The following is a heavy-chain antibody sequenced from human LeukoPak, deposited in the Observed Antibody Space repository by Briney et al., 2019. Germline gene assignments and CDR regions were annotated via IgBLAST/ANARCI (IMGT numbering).Heavy chain of an antibody. D-gene: IGHD2-21*02. CDR3: ARDGDLGDNWFDP. CDR2: IYHSGST. Sequence: SQTLSLTCTVSGGSISSGGYYWSWIRQPPGKGLEWIGYIYHSGSTYYNPSLKSRVTISVDRSKNQFSLKLSSVTAADTAVYYCARDGDLGDNWFDPWGQGTLVTVSS. J-gene: IGHJ5*02. CDR1: GGSISSGGYY. V-gene: IGHV4-30-2*01.